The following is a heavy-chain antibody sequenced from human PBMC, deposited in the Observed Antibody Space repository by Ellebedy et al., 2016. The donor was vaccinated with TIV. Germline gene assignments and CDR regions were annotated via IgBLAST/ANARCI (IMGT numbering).Heavy chain of an antibody. V-gene: IGHV3-9*01. CDR1: GFKFGDYY. J-gene: IGHJ4*02. D-gene: IGHD3-10*01. CDR3: ARTYYGSGSHDY. Sequence: PGGSLRLSCAASGFKFGDYYMYWVRQAPGKGLEWVSGISKNSGSVGYADPVKGRFTISRDNAKNSLYLQMNSLRGEDTALYYCARTYYGSGSHDYWGQGTLVTVSS. CDR2: ISKNSGSV.